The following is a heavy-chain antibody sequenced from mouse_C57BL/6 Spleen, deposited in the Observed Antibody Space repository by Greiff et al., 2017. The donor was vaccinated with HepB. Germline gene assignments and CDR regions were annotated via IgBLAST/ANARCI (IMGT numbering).Heavy chain of an antibody. Sequence: DVKLQESGGGLVQPGGSLKLSCAASGFTFSDYYMYWVRQTPEKRLEWVAYISNGGGSTYYPDTVKGRFTISRDNAKNTLYLQMSRLKSEDTAMYYCARGDYYGSSEAMDYWGQGTSVTVSS. CDR2: ISNGGGST. J-gene: IGHJ4*01. CDR3: ARGDYYGSSEAMDY. V-gene: IGHV5-12*01. D-gene: IGHD1-1*01. CDR1: GFTFSDYY.